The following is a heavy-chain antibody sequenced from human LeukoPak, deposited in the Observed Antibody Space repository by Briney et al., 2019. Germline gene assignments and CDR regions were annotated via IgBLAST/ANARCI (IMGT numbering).Heavy chain of an antibody. CDR1: GYTLTSYY. J-gene: IGHJ4*02. Sequence: GASVKVSCKASGYTLTSYYMHWVRQAPGQGLEWVGVINPSGGSTSYAQKFHGRVTMTRDTSTTTVYMELSSLRSQRTAVYYCAREGDTVMARRYFDYWGQGTLVTVSS. CDR2: INPSGGST. V-gene: IGHV1-46*01. D-gene: IGHD5-18*01. CDR3: AREGDTVMARRYFDY.